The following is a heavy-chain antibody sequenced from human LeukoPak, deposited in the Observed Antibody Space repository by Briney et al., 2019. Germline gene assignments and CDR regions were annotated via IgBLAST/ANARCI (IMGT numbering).Heavy chain of an antibody. CDR1: GFTFSDYY. J-gene: IGHJ4*02. Sequence: GGSLRLSCAASGFTFSDYYMSWIRQAPGKGLECVSYISSTGTTIYYADSVKGRFTISRDNAKNSLYLQMTSLKTEDTAVYYCTTENIVATIGDFWGQGTLVTVSS. CDR3: TTENIVATIGDF. CDR2: ISSTGTTI. V-gene: IGHV3-11*01. D-gene: IGHD5-12*01.